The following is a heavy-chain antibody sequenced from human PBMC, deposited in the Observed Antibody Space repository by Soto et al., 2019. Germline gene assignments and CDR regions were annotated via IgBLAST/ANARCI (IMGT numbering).Heavy chain of an antibody. V-gene: IGHV3-7*01. Sequence: GGSLRLSCVGSGFTFSSFWICWIRQTPGKGLEWVTNMNQDGSEIAYADSVKGRFTVSRDNAKNAVYLQMNSLTVEDTAVYFCARDDSYQRFDHWGQGALVTVSS. CDR2: MNQDGSEI. D-gene: IGHD3-16*02. CDR1: GFTFSSFW. J-gene: IGHJ4*02. CDR3: ARDDSYQRFDH.